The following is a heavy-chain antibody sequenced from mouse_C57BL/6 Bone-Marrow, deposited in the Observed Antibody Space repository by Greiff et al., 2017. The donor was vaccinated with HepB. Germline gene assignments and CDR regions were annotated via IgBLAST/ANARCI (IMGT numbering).Heavy chain of an antibody. D-gene: IGHD2-2*01. CDR2: IHPNSGST. Sequence: QVQLQQSGAELVKPGASVKLSCKASGYTFTSYWMHWVKQRPGQGLEWIGMIHPNSGSTNYNEKFKSKATLTVDKSSSTAYMQLSSLTSEDSAVYYCARGGLLLWLRLDYWGQGTTLTVSS. CDR3: ARGGLLLWLRLDY. V-gene: IGHV1-64*01. J-gene: IGHJ2*01. CDR1: GYTFTSYW.